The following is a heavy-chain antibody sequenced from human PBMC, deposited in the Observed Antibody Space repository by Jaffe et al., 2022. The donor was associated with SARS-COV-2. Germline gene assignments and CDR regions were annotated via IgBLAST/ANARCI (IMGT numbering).Heavy chain of an antibody. D-gene: IGHD2-2*01. CDR2: IWYDGSNK. V-gene: IGHV3-33*01. CDR3: ARVFNTVPAAAGGFDY. Sequence: QVQLVESGGGVVQPGRSLRLSCAASGFTFSSYGMHWVRQAPGKGLEWVAVIWYDGSNKYYADSVKGRFTISRDNSKNTLYLQMNSLRAEDTAVYYCARVFNTVPAAAGGFDYWGQGTLVTVSS. J-gene: IGHJ4*02. CDR1: GFTFSSYG.